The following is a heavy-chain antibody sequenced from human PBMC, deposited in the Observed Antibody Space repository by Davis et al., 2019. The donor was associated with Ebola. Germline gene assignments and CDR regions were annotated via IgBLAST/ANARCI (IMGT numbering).Heavy chain of an antibody. CDR1: GGTFSSYA. V-gene: IGHV1-69*13. CDR2: IIPIFGTA. J-gene: IGHJ4*02. Sequence: SVKVSCKASGGTFSSYAISWVRQAPGQGLEWLGGIIPIFGTANYAQKFQGRVTITADESTSTAYMELSSLRSEDTAVYYCARESPVYGYMSTFDYWGQGTLVTVSS. D-gene: IGHD5-24*01. CDR3: ARESPVYGYMSTFDY.